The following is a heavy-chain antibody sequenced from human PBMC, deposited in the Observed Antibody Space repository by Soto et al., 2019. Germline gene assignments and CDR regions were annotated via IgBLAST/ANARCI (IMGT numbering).Heavy chain of an antibody. D-gene: IGHD2-15*01. V-gene: IGHV1-69*06. J-gene: IGHJ6*02. Sequence: QVQLVQSGSEVKKPGSSVRVSCQGSGATFTNYAVSWVRQAPGQGLEWMGGIIPLLGTVDIAQKFQGRITLFADTSRTTVDIELRSLTSEDTALYYCASTDCSSHSCSIRVHHYYYGMDVWGQGTSVTVS. CDR3: ASTDCSSHSCSIRVHHYYYGMDV. CDR2: IIPLLGTV. CDR1: GATFTNYA.